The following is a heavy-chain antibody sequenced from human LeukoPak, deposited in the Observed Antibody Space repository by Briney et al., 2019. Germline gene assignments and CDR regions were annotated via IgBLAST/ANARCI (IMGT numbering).Heavy chain of an antibody. CDR3: ACASESYDFWSGYYR. D-gene: IGHD3-3*01. CDR2: ISAYNGNT. J-gene: IGHJ4*02. CDR1: GYTFTGYY. V-gene: IGHV1-18*04. Sequence: ASVKVTCKASGYTFTGYYIHWVRQAPGQGLEWMGWISAYNGNTNYAQKLQGRVTMTTDTSTSTAYMELRSLRSDDTAVYYCACASESYDFWSGYYRWGQGTLVTVSS.